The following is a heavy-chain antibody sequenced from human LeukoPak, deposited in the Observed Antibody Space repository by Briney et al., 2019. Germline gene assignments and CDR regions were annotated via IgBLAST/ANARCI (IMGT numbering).Heavy chain of an antibody. CDR1: GFTFSSYG. V-gene: IGHV3-33*01. CDR2: IWYDGSNK. CDR3: ARDLTPYGNNWFDP. Sequence: GGSLRLSCAASGFTFSSYGMHWVRQAPGKGLEWVAVIWYDGSNKYYADSVKGRFTISRDNSKNTLYLQMNSLRAEDTAVYYCARDLTPYGNNWFDPWGQGTLVTVSS. J-gene: IGHJ5*02. D-gene: IGHD4-17*01.